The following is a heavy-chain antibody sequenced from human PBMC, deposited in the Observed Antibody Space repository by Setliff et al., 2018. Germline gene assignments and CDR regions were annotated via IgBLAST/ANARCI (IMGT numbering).Heavy chain of an antibody. CDR3: ARGSAKMVALPTANYFDP. D-gene: IGHD2-2*01. J-gene: IGHJ5*02. Sequence: ASVKVSCKASGYTFTSSGISWVRQAPGQGLEWMGWISVYNGYIVYAQKLQGRVTMTTDTSTSTAYMELRSLTSADTAVYYCARGSAKMVALPTANYFDPWGQGTPVTVSS. CDR2: ISVYNGYI. CDR1: GYTFTSSG. V-gene: IGHV1-18*01.